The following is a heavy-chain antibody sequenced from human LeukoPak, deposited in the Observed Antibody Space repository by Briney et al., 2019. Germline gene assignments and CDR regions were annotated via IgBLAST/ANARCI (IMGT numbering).Heavy chain of an antibody. J-gene: IGHJ5*01. CDR1: GDSISTSY. D-gene: IGHD1-20*01. CDR3: ARDRYTWHDRDWFDS. Sequence: LETLSLTCTVSGDSISTSYWSWIRQPAGKRMEWIGRIFASGETNYNPSLESRVIMSRDTSNNQFFLRLTSVTAADTAVYYCARDRYTWHDRDWFDSWGQGTLVTVSS. CDR2: IFASGET. V-gene: IGHV4-4*07.